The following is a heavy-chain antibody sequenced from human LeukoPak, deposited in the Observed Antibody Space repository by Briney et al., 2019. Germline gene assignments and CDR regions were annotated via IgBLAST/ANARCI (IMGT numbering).Heavy chain of an antibody. CDR3: ARDLGDY. Sequence: ASVKVSCKASGYTSTGYYLHWVRQAPGQGLEWMGWINPNSGDTNYAQKFQGRVTMTSDTSISTAYMELNRLKSDDTAMYYCARDLGDYGAPGTLVTVSS. CDR2: INPNSGDT. V-gene: IGHV1-2*02. CDR1: GYTSTGYY. D-gene: IGHD3-16*01. J-gene: IGHJ4*01.